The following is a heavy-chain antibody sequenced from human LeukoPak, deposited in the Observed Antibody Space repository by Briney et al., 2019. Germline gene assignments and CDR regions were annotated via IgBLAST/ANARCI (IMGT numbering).Heavy chain of an antibody. CDR2: VSSSGSYT. D-gene: IGHD5-12*01. CDR3: AKHRGSSGADARPAEY. J-gene: IGHJ4*02. CDR1: GFSLSNYI. V-gene: IGHV3-23*01. Sequence: PGGSLRLSCVASGFSLSNYIMSWVRQAPGKGLEWVSTVSSSGSYTYYADSVKGRFTISRDNSKNTVYLEVNSLRAEDMAVYYCAKHRGSSGADARPAEYWGQGTLVTVSS.